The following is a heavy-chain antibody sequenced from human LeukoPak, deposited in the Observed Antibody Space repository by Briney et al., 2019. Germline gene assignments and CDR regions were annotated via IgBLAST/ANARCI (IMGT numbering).Heavy chain of an antibody. CDR3: ARESGKGYSGYDYLAYFDY. Sequence: ASVTVSCKASGYTFTGYYMQWVRQAPGQGLEWMGWINPNSGGTNYAQKFQGRVTMTRDTSISTAYMELSRLRSDDTAVYYCARESGKGYSGYDYLAYFDYWGQGTLVTVSS. D-gene: IGHD5-12*01. CDR2: INPNSGGT. CDR1: GYTFTGYY. V-gene: IGHV1-2*02. J-gene: IGHJ4*02.